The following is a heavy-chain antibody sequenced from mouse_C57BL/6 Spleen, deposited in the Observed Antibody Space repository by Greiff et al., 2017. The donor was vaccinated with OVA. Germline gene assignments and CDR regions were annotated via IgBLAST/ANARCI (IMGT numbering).Heavy chain of an antibody. CDR2: ISDGGSYT. V-gene: IGHV5-4*01. CDR3: AREATTGYFDY. Sequence: EVNVVESGGGLVKPGGSLKLSCAASGFTFSSYAMSWVRQTPEKRLEWVATISDGGSYTYYPDNVKGRFTISRDNAKNNLYLQMSHLKSEDTAMYYCAREATTGYFDYWGQGTTLTVSS. D-gene: IGHD1-1*01. J-gene: IGHJ2*01. CDR1: GFTFSSYA.